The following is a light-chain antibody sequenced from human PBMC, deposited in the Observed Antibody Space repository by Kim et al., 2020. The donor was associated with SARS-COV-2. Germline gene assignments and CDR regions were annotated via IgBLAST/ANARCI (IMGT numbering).Light chain of an antibody. J-gene: IGKJ2*03. CDR3: QQYESSPPGYS. Sequence: GERATLSCRASQIIGSNYLAWYQQRPGRAPRLLIYGALTRATGIPDRFSGSGSGRDFSLLITRVEPEDFAVYYCQQYESSPPGYSFGQGTKLEI. CDR2: GAL. V-gene: IGKV3-20*01. CDR1: QIIGSNY.